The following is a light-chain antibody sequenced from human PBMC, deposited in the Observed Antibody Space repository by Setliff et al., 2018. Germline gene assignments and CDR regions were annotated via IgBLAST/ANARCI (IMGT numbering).Light chain of an antibody. CDR3: NSYTTSGTIL. J-gene: IGLJ2*01. CDR2: EVA. Sequence: QSVLTQPASVSGSPGQSITISCTGTIADVGYLNYVSWYQQHPGKAPKLIIYEVATRASGVSDRFSGSKSGSTASLTISGVQTEDEADYCCNSYTTSGTILFGGGTKVTVL. V-gene: IGLV2-14*01. CDR1: IADVGYLNY.